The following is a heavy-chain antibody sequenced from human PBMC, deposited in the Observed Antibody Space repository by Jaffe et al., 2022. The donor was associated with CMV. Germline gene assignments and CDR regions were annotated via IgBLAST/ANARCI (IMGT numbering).Heavy chain of an antibody. CDR2: IYYSGST. J-gene: IGHJ6*03. V-gene: IGHV4-59*08. CDR1: GGSISSYY. CDR3: ARLPHKPGIASGYYYYYMDV. Sequence: QVQLQESGPGLVKPSETLSLTCTVSGGSISSYYWSWIRQPPGKGLEWIGYIYYSGSTNYNPSLKSRVTISVDTSKNQFSLKLSSVTAADTAVYYCARLPHKPGIASGYYYYYMDVWGKGTTVTVSS. D-gene: IGHD6-13*01.